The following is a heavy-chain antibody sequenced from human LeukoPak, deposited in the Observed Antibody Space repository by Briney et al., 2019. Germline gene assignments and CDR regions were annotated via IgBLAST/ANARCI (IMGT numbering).Heavy chain of an antibody. D-gene: IGHD3-22*01. CDR3: AKRDYYDSSGYAPLFDY. Sequence: PGGSLRLSCTASGFTFGGYAMAWVRQAPGKGLEWVSGITGSGDTMYYADSVKGRFTISRDNSKNTLNLQMNSLRAEDTAVYYCAKRDYYDSSGYAPLFDYWGQGTLVTVSS. V-gene: IGHV3-23*01. CDR2: ITGSGDTM. J-gene: IGHJ4*02. CDR1: GFTFGGYA.